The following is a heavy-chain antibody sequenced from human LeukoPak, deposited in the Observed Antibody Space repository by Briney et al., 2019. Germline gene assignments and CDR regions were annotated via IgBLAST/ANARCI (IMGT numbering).Heavy chain of an antibody. CDR2: ISWNSGSI. Sequence: SLRLSCAASGFTFDDYAMHWVRQAPGKGLEWVSGISWNSGSIGYADSVKGRFTISRDNAKNSLYLQMNSLRAEDTAVYYCAKMQSTKTLHFDYWGQGTLVTVSS. J-gene: IGHJ4*02. V-gene: IGHV3-9*01. CDR1: GFTFDDYA. D-gene: IGHD1-26*01. CDR3: AKMQSTKTLHFDY.